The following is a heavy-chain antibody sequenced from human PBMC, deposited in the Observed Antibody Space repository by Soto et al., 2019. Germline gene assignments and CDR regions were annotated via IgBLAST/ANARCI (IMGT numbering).Heavy chain of an antibody. CDR3: AKNQERELPRVIDF. CDR2: MSGSSSNT. CDR1: GLTFSNYA. Sequence: EVRLLESGGGLVKPGGSLRLSCATSGLTFSNYAMSWVRQAPGGGLEWGSSMSGSSSNTYYADSVKGRFTISRDRSKNTLYLQMSSLRAEDTALYYCAKNQERELPRVIDFWGQGTLVTVSS. V-gene: IGHV3-23*01. J-gene: IGHJ4*02. D-gene: IGHD1-7*01.